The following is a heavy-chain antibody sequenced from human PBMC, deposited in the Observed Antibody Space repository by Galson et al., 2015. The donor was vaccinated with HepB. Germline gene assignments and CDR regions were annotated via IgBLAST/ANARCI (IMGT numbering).Heavy chain of an antibody. V-gene: IGHV3-74*01. D-gene: IGHD6-13*01. CDR1: GFTFSSYW. CDR2: INSDGSST. Sequence: SLRLSCAASGFTFSSYWMHWVRQAPGKGLVWVSRINSDGSSTSYADSVKGRFTISRDNAKNTLYLQMNSLRAEDTAVYYCARDGGTGYSSSWYAQPLFDYWGQGTLVTVSS. CDR3: ARDGGTGYSSSWYAQPLFDY. J-gene: IGHJ4*02.